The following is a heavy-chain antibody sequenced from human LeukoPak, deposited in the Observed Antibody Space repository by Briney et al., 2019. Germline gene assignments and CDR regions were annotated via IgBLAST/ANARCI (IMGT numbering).Heavy chain of an antibody. J-gene: IGHJ4*02. Sequence: PSETLSLTCTVSGASISSYHWSWIRQPPGKGLEWIGDVFNSGGTSYDASLKSRVTVSVDTSKKQVSLKLSSVTAADTAVYYCARGGHCSGGGCYYYFDYWGQGTLVTVSS. V-gene: IGHV4-59*12. CDR1: GASISSYH. D-gene: IGHD2-15*01. CDR2: VFNSGGT. CDR3: ARGGHCSGGGCYYYFDY.